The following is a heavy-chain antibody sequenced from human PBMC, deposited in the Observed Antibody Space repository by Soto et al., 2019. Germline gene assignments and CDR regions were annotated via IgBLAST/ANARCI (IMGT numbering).Heavy chain of an antibody. CDR2: ISSSSSYI. Sequence: GGSLRLSCAASGFTFSSYSMNWVRQAPGKGLEWVSSISSSSSYIYYADSVKGRFTISRDNAKNSLYLQMNSLRAEDTAVYYCARDDYCSGGSCVQHWGQGTLVTVSS. J-gene: IGHJ1*01. V-gene: IGHV3-21*01. CDR1: GFTFSSYS. D-gene: IGHD2-15*01. CDR3: ARDDYCSGGSCVQH.